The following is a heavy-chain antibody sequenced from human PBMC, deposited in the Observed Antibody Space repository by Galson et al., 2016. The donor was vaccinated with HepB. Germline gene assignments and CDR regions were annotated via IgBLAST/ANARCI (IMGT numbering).Heavy chain of an antibody. J-gene: IGHJ6*02. D-gene: IGHD2-21*01. CDR2: IKSKSEGGTI. CDR1: GFALSDAW. CDR3: TTEKFVHQLFQISYYGMDV. Sequence: SLRLSCAASGFALSDAWMSWVRQAPGKGLEWVGRIKSKSEGGTIDYAAPVKGRFTISRDDSKKTLYLQMNSLKTDDTAVYYCTTEKFVHQLFQISYYGMDVWGQGPRSPSP. V-gene: IGHV3-15*01.